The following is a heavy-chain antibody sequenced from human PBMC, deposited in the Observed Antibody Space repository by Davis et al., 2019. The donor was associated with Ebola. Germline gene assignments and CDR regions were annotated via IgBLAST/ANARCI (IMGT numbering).Heavy chain of an antibody. D-gene: IGHD2-2*01. J-gene: IGHJ4*02. Sequence: PGGSLRLSCAASGFTFSSYALSWVRQTPGKGLEWVSSISGSGGSTYYAASVKGRFAISRDNSKNTLYLQMHILRAEDTALYFCAKDQDIVVIPAAAPNPFDYWGQGTLVFVSS. CDR1: GFTFSSYA. V-gene: IGHV3-23*01. CDR2: ISGSGGST. CDR3: AKDQDIVVIPAAAPNPFDY.